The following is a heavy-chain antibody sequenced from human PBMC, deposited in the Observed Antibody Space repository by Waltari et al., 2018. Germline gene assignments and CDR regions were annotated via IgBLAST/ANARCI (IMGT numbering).Heavy chain of an antibody. CDR1: GGSFSGYY. CDR2: INHSGST. V-gene: IGHV4-34*01. D-gene: IGHD6-19*01. Sequence: QVQLQQWGAGLLKPSETLSLTCAVYGGSFSGYYWSWIRQPPGKGLEWIGEINHSGSTNYNPSLKSRVTISVDTSKNQFSLKLSSVTAADTAVYYCARAGYSSGWYYDYWGQGTLVTVSS. CDR3: ARAGYSSGWYYDY. J-gene: IGHJ4*02.